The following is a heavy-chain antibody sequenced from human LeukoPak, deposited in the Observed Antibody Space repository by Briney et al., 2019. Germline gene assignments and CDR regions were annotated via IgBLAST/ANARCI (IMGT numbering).Heavy chain of an antibody. Sequence: GGSLRLSCAASGFNFSNHGMHWVRQTPGKGLEWVAFTFYDGSKKYYADSVKGRFTISRDNSKNTLYLQMNSLRAEDTALYYCAKDKMATTGIYWGQGTLVTVSS. D-gene: IGHD5-24*01. CDR2: TFYDGSKK. V-gene: IGHV3-30*02. CDR1: GFNFSNHG. J-gene: IGHJ4*02. CDR3: AKDKMATTGIY.